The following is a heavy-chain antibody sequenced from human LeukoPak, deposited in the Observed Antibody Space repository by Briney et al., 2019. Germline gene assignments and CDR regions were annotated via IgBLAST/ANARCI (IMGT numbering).Heavy chain of an antibody. CDR1: GYTFTSYY. J-gene: IGHJ4*02. CDR2: INPNSGGT. V-gene: IGHV1-2*02. D-gene: IGHD5-18*01. Sequence: ASVKVSCKASGYTFTSYYMHWVRQAPGQGLEWMGWINPNSGGTNYAQKFQGRVTMTRDTSISTAYMELSRLRSDDTAVYYCASQGYSYGFEGGYWGQGTLVTVSS. CDR3: ASQGYSYGFEGGY.